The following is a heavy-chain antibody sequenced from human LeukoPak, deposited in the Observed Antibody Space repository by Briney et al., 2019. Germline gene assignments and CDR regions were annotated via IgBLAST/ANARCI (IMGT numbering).Heavy chain of an antibody. D-gene: IGHD3-10*01. V-gene: IGHV3-30*02. CDR3: AVSSGDYDYGMDV. J-gene: IGHJ6*02. CDR2: IRYDGSNK. Sequence: PGGSLRLSCAASGFTSSSYGMHWVRQAPGKGLEWVAFIRYDGSNKYYADSVKGRFTISRDNSKNTLYLQMNSLRAEDTAVYYCAVSSGDYDYGMDVWGQGTTVTVSS. CDR1: GFTSSSYG.